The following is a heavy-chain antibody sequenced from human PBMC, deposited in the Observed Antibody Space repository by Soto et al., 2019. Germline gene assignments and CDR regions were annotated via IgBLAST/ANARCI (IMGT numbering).Heavy chain of an antibody. V-gene: IGHV5-10-1*01. J-gene: IGHJ4*02. CDR1: GYSFAGYW. CDR3: ARQIYDSDTGPNFQYYFDS. Sequence: GESLKISCKGSGYSFAGYWITWVRQKPGKGLEWMGRIDPSDSQTYYSPSFRGHITISATKSITTVFLQWSSLRASDTAMYYCARQIYDSDTGPNFQYYFDSWGQGTPVTVSS. CDR2: IDPSDSQT. D-gene: IGHD3-22*01.